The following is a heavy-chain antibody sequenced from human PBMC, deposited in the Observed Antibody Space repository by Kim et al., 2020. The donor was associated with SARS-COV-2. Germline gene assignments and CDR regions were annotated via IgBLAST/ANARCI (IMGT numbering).Heavy chain of an antibody. V-gene: IGHV4-30-2*05. CDR3: AREGRGGYGFFDY. D-gene: IGHD5-12*01. Sequence: PSPDSRVTRSKDTSKNKFSRKTSSVTAADTAVYYCAREGRGGYGFFDYWGQGTLVTVSS. J-gene: IGHJ4*02.